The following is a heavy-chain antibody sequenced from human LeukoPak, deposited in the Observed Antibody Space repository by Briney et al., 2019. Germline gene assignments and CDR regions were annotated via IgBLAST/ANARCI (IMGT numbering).Heavy chain of an antibody. Sequence: SETLSLTCTVSGGSISSYYWSWIRQPPGKGLEWIGYIYYSGSTNYNPSLKSRVTISVDTSKNQFSLKLSSVTAADTAVYYCAKDLGDFWSGYRDDYWGQGTLVTVSS. J-gene: IGHJ4*02. V-gene: IGHV4-59*12. CDR2: IYYSGST. CDR1: GGSISSYY. CDR3: AKDLGDFWSGYRDDY. D-gene: IGHD3-3*01.